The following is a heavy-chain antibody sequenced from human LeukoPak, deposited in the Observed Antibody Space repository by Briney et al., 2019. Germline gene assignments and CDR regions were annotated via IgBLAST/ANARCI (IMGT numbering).Heavy chain of an antibody. Sequence: PSETLSLTCTVSGGSISSYYWSWIRQPPGKGLEWIGYIYHSGSTNYNPSLKSRVTISVDTSKNQFSLKLSSVTAADTAVYYCARSSIAARPNINFDYWGQGTLVTVSS. CDR3: ARSSIAARPNINFDY. CDR1: GGSISSYY. D-gene: IGHD6-6*01. J-gene: IGHJ4*02. V-gene: IGHV4-59*01. CDR2: IYHSGST.